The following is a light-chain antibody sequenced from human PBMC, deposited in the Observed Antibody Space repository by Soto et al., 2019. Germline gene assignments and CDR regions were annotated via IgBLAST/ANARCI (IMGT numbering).Light chain of an antibody. CDR2: TAS. Sequence: DLQMPQSRSSLYSSVGDRVTSSCRASQTISAYIYWDQQKPGKAPNLLIYTASNLQSGVPATFSGSGSGTEFTLTISTLQAEDFATYFCQESYSTPAVSFGGGTKGVIK. J-gene: IGKJ4*01. CDR1: QTISAY. V-gene: IGKV1-39*01. CDR3: QESYSTPAVS.